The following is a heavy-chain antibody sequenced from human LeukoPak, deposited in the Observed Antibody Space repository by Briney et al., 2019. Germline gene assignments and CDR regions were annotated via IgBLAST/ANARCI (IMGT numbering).Heavy chain of an antibody. CDR2: IRYHGSNK. CDR1: GFTFSSYG. J-gene: IGHJ4*02. V-gene: IGHV3-30*02. Sequence: GGSLRLSCAASGFTFSSYGMNWVRQAPGKGLEWVAFIRYHGSNKYYVDSVKGRFTISRDNSKNTLYLQMNSLRDEDTAVYYCAKDLRSSGYFPYYFDYWGQGTLVTVSS. D-gene: IGHD3-22*01. CDR3: AKDLRSSGYFPYYFDY.